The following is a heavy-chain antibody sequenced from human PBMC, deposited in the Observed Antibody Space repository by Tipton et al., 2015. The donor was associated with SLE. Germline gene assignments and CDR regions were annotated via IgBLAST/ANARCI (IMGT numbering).Heavy chain of an antibody. CDR1: GFSFDDYA. CDR2: ISSSSSYI. Sequence: SLRLSCAASGFSFDDYAMHWVRQAPGKGLEWVSSISSSSSYIYYADSVKGRFTISRDNAKNSLYLQMNSLRAEDTAVYYCARVFLMYYYYMDVWGKGTTVTVSS. CDR3: ARVFLMYYYYMDV. D-gene: IGHD2-21*01. J-gene: IGHJ6*03. V-gene: IGHV3-21*01.